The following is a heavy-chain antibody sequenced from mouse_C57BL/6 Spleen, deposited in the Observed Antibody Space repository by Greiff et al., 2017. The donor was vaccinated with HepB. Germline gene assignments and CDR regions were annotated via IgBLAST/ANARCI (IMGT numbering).Heavy chain of an antibody. V-gene: IGHV5-4*01. CDR1: GFTFSSYA. CDR3: ARDPLYYGSSPAWFAY. J-gene: IGHJ3*01. CDR2: ISDGGSYT. Sequence: EVQRVESGGGLVKPGGSLKLSCAASGFTFSSYAMSWVRQTPEKRLEWVATISDGGSYTYYPDNVKGRFTISRDNAKNNLYLQMSHLKSEDTAMYYCARDPLYYGSSPAWFAYWGQGTLVTVSA. D-gene: IGHD1-1*01.